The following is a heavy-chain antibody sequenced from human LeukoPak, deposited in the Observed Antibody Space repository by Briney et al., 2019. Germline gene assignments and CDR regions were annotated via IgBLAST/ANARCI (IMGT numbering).Heavy chain of an antibody. Sequence: GGSLRLSCAASGFTFSTYSMNWVRQAPGKGLEWLSYISSSSRTIYYADSVRGRFTISRDNAKSSLYLQVNSLRAEDTAVYYCARAADFWSCYFTALGLWVLGTLVSVSS. V-gene: IGHV3-48*01. CDR1: GFTFSTYS. J-gene: IGHJ4*02. D-gene: IGHD3-3*01. CDR2: ISSSSRTI. CDR3: ARAADFWSCYFTALGL.